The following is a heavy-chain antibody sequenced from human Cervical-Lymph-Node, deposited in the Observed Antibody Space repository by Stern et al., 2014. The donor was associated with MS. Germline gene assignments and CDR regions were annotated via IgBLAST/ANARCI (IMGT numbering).Heavy chain of an antibody. CDR2: IWYDGSNK. J-gene: IGHJ6*02. V-gene: IGHV3-33*01. CDR1: GFTFSSYG. CDR3: ARSSSPSPYYYYGMDV. D-gene: IGHD6-13*01. Sequence: VQLVESGGGVVQPGRSLRLSCAASGFTFSSYGMHWVRQAPGQGLEWVAGIWYDGSNKYYADSVKGRFTISRDNSKNTLYLQMNSLRAEDTAVYYCARSSSPSPYYYYGMDVWGQGTTVTVSS.